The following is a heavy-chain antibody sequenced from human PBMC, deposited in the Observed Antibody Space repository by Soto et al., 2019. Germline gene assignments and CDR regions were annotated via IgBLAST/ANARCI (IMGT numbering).Heavy chain of an antibody. CDR3: ARQQLLPFYYALDV. Sequence: PSETLSLTCNVSGGSISGYYWIWIRQPPGKGLEYIGYIYYRGSTNYNPSLESRVTMSVDTSRNQFSLKVNSVTAADTAVYYCARQQLLPFYYALDVWGQGTTVTVSS. V-gene: IGHV4-59*01. D-gene: IGHD6-13*01. J-gene: IGHJ6*02. CDR2: IYYRGST. CDR1: GGSISGYY.